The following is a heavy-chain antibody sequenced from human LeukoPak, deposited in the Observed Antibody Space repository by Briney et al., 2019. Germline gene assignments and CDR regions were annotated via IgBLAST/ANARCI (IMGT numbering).Heavy chain of an antibody. CDR2: ISGSGGST. CDR1: GFTFSSYA. CDR3: LLVSGWIDAFDI. J-gene: IGHJ3*02. D-gene: IGHD6-19*01. Sequence: GRPLRLSSAASGFTFSSYAMSWVRQAPGKGLKWVSAISGSGGSTYYADSVKGRFTISRDNSKNTLYLQMNSLRAEDTGVYYCLLVSGWIDAFDIWGQGTMVTVSS. V-gene: IGHV3-23*01.